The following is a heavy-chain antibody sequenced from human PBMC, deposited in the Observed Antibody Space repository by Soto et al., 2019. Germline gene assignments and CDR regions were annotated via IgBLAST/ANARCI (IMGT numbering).Heavy chain of an antibody. CDR3: ARRARPDFYYMDV. CDR2: ISSNGVGT. D-gene: IGHD6-6*01. Sequence: VQLAESGGGLAQPGGSLRLSGAASGFTLSGYAMDCVRQAPGKGLEYVSGISSNGVGTYYANSVQGRFTISRDNSKNTVYLQMGSLRPEDMAVYYCARRARPDFYYMDVWGKGTTVTVSS. J-gene: IGHJ6*03. CDR1: GFTLSGYA. V-gene: IGHV3-64*01.